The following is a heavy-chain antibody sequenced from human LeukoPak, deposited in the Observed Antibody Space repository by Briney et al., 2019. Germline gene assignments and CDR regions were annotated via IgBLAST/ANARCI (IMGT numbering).Heavy chain of an antibody. Sequence: GGSLRLSCAASGFTFSSYGFHWVRQAPGKGLEWVAVIWSDGSYKYYADSVKGRFTISRDDSKNTLYLQMNSLRAEDTAVYYCARDRDAFDIWGQGTMVTVSS. CDR1: GFTFSSYG. CDR3: ARDRDAFDI. J-gene: IGHJ3*02. V-gene: IGHV3-33*01. CDR2: IWSDGSYK.